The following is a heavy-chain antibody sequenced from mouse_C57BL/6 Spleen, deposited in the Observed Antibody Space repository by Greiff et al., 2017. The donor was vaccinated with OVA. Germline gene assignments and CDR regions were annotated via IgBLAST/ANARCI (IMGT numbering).Heavy chain of an antibody. CDR2: IDPETGGT. CDR3: TRGDYSNYGFAY. Sequence: SGAELVRPGASVTLSCKASGYTFTDYEMHWVKQTPVHGLEWIGAIDPETGGTAYNQKFKGKAILTADKSSSTAYMELRSLTSEDSAVYYCTRGDYSNYGFAYWGQGTLVTVSA. V-gene: IGHV1-15*01. CDR1: GYTFTDYE. D-gene: IGHD2-5*01. J-gene: IGHJ3*01.